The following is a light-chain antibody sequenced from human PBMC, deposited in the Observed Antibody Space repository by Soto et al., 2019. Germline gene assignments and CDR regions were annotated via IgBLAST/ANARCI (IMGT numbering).Light chain of an antibody. CDR1: QSISPW. V-gene: IGKV1-5*03. Sequence: DIQMTQSPSTLSASVGDRVTITCRASQSISPWLAWYQQKPGKAPKLLIYKASSLESGVPSRFSGSGSGTEFTLTISSLQPDDFATYFCQQYNSYSRTFGQGTKVQI. CDR2: KAS. CDR3: QQYNSYSRT. J-gene: IGKJ1*01.